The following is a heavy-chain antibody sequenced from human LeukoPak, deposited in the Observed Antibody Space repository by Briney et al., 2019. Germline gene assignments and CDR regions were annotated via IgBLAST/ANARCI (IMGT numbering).Heavy chain of an antibody. J-gene: IGHJ4*02. CDR2: ISFHGTDT. V-gene: IGHV3-30*04. CDR3: AKDMKVAAGPFEY. Sequence: GGSLRLSCAASGFTFISYAIHWVRQAPGKGLEWVAVISFHGTDTFYADSVKGRFTISRDNSKNTLYLQMSSLRAEDTAVYYCAKDMKVAAGPFEYWGQGTLVIVSS. CDR1: GFTFISYA. D-gene: IGHD6-13*01.